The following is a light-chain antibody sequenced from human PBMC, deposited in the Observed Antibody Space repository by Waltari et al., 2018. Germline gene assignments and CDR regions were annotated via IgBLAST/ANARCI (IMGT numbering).Light chain of an antibody. CDR1: QSISSG. CDR2: KAS. Sequence: DIQMTQSPSTLSASVGDRVTITCRASQSISSGLAWYQQKPGKAPKLLIYKASSLESGVPSRFSSSGSVTEFTLTISSLQPDNFATYDCQQYNSYSPTFGQGTKVEIK. J-gene: IGKJ1*01. CDR3: QQYNSYSPT. V-gene: IGKV1-5*03.